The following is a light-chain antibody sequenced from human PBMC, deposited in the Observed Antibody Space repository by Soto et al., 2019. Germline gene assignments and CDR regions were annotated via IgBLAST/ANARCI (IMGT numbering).Light chain of an antibody. CDR2: GAS. CDR1: QSVTTR. Sequence: IVLTQSPGTLSLSPGERVTLSCRASQSVTTRLAWYQHKPGQAPRLLMSGASSRASGVPDRFSGSGSGTDFTLTTSRLEPEDFAVYYCQQYGSSGTFGQGTKVDIK. J-gene: IGKJ1*01. CDR3: QQYGSSGT. V-gene: IGKV3-20*01.